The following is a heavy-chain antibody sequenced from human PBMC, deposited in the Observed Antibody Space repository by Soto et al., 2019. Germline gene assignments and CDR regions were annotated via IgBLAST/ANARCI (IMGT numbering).Heavy chain of an antibody. CDR1: GIIFSSYW. D-gene: IGHD6-13*01. CDR2: INSDGSST. CDR3: STGIATAVHYFDY. V-gene: IGHV3-74*01. J-gene: IGHJ4*02. Sequence: PGGSLRLSCAASGIIFSSYWMHWVRQAPGKGLVWVSRINSDGSSTSYADSVKGRFTISRDNAKNTLYLQMNSLKTEDTAMYYCSTGIATAVHYFDYWGQGTLVTVSS.